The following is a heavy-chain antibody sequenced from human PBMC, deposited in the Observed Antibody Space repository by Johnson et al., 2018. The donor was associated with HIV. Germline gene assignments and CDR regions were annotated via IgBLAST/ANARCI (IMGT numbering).Heavy chain of an antibody. J-gene: IGHJ3*02. CDR3: ARKGDAFDI. V-gene: IGHV3-7*05. CDR2: IRNDGSEK. Sequence: EVQLVESGGDLVQPGGSLRLSCGVSGFAFNTYWMSWARQAPGKGLEWVANIRNDGSEKYYVDSVKGRFTISRDNAKNSLYRQMNSLRAEDTAVYYCARKGDAFDIWGQGTMVIVSS. CDR1: GFAFNTYW.